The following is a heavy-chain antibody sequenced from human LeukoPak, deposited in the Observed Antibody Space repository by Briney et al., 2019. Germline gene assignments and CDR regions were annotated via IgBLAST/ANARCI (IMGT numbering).Heavy chain of an antibody. CDR1: GYTFISYA. V-gene: IGHV7-4-1*02. D-gene: IGHD2-15*01. CDR2: INTNTGNP. J-gene: IGHJ4*02. Sequence: ASVKVSCKASGYTFISYAMNWVRQAPGQGLEWMGWINTNTGNPTYAQGFTGRFVFSLDTSVSTAYLQISSLKAEDTAVYYCAKIXLVGGSPRDXXGQGTLXTVSS. CDR3: AKIXLVGGSPRDX.